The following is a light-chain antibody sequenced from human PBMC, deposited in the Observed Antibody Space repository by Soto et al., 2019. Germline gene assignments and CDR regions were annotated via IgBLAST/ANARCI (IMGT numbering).Light chain of an antibody. V-gene: IGKV3-20*01. J-gene: IGKJ4*01. CDR2: GAS. CDR3: QQYGCSPLS. CDR1: QSVSSSY. Sequence: EIVLTQSPGTLSLSPGERATLSCRASQSVSSSYLARYQQKPGQAPRLLIYGASSRATGIPDRFSGSGYGTDFTLTISRLEPEECAVYYCQQYGCSPLSFGGWTKVEIK.